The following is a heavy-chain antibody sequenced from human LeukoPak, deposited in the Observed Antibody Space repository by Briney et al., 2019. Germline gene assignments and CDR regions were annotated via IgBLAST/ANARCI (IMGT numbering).Heavy chain of an antibody. Sequence: PGGSLRLSCEASEFTFSNYWMNWVRQAPGKGLEWVASIKPDGSEKYYVDSVRGRFTISRDNAKNSLYLQMNSLRAEDTAVYYCARDSAARWVGGYYYYYYMDVWGKGTTVTVSS. CDR3: ARDSAARWVGGYYYYYYMDV. J-gene: IGHJ6*03. D-gene: IGHD6-6*01. CDR2: IKPDGSEK. V-gene: IGHV3-7*01. CDR1: EFTFSNYW.